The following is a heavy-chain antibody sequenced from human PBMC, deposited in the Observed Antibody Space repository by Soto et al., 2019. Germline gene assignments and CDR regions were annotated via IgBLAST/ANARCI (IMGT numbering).Heavy chain of an antibody. J-gene: IGHJ1*01. D-gene: IGHD6-13*01. CDR2: IYPGDSDT. CDR3: ARHSGVAEDGTD. V-gene: IGHV5-51*01. Sequence: GESLKISCKGSGDSFTTNGIGWVRQMPGKGLEWMGVIYPGDSDTRYSPSFQGQVAISADKSINTAYLQWGSLKASDTAMYYCARHSGVAEDGTDWGQGALVTVSS. CDR1: GDSFTTNG.